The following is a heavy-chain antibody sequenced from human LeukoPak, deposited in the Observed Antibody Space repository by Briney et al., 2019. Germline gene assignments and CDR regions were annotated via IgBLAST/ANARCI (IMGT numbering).Heavy chain of an antibody. CDR3: ARDQRYRSGGSCYPDWFDP. CDR1: GFTFSDYY. Sequence: GGSLRLSCAASGFTFSDYYMSWIRQAPGKGLEWVSYISSSGSTIYYADSVKGRFTISRDNAKNSLYLQMNSLRAEDTAVYYCARDQRYRSGGSCYPDWFDPWGQGTLVTVSS. V-gene: IGHV3-11*01. J-gene: IGHJ5*02. CDR2: ISSSGSTI. D-gene: IGHD2-15*01.